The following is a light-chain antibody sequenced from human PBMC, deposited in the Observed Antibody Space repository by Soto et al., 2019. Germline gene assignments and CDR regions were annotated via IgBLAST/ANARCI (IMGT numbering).Light chain of an antibody. J-gene: IGKJ5*01. V-gene: IGKV3-15*01. Sequence: ESVLTQSPGTLSLSPGERATLSCRASQSVSSNFLALYQQKPGQAPRLLIYGASTRATGIPARFSGSGSGTEFTLTISSLQSEDFAVYYCQQYYDWPITFGQGTRLEI. CDR1: QSVSSN. CDR2: GAS. CDR3: QQYYDWPIT.